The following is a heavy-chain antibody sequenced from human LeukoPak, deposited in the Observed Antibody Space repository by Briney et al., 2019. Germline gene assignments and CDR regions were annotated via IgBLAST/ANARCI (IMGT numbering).Heavy chain of an antibody. Sequence: GGSLRPSCAASGFTFSTYTMNWVRQAPGKGPEWISSISPSGGSTYNADSVRGRFTISRDNARNSVFLQMNSLRGEDTAVYYCVRDFLGESGAGGCWGQGTLVTVSS. J-gene: IGHJ4*02. CDR2: ISPSGGST. CDR1: GFTFSTYT. V-gene: IGHV3-21*01. CDR3: VRDFLGESGAGGC. D-gene: IGHD3-10*01.